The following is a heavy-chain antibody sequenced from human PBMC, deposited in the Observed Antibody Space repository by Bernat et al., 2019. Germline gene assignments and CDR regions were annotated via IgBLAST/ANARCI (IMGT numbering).Heavy chain of an antibody. CDR2: IIPIFGTA. CDR3: ARGGYYYDSSGYYPRDAFDI. Sequence: VQLVQSGAEVKKPGSSVKVSCKASGGTFSSYAISWVRQAPGQGLEWMGGIIPIFGTANYAQKFQGRVTITADESTSTAYMELSSLRSEDTAVYYCARGGYYYDSSGYYPRDAFDIWGQGTMVTVSS. CDR1: GGTFSSYA. D-gene: IGHD3-22*01. J-gene: IGHJ3*02. V-gene: IGHV1-69*12.